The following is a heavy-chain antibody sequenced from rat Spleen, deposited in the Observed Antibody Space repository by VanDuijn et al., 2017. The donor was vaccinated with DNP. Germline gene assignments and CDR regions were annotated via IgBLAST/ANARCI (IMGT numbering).Heavy chain of an antibody. Sequence: EVQLVESGGGLVQPGRSMKLSCTASGFTFSNYYMAWVRQAPTKGLEWVAAISPGGVNTYYRDSVKGRFTISRDNAKSTLYLQMDSLRSEETATYYCARSSPFAYWGQGTLVTVSS. J-gene: IGHJ3*01. CDR1: GFTFSNYY. D-gene: IGHD3-8*01. CDR2: ISPGGVNT. V-gene: IGHV5S11*01. CDR3: ARSSPFAY.